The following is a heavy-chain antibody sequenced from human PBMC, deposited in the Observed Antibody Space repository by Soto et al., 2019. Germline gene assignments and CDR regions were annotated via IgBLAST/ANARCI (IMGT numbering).Heavy chain of an antibody. V-gene: IGHV4-59*01. CDR1: GGSISTYY. CDR2: IYYDGST. Sequence: HVQLQESGPGLVKPSETLSLTCTVSGGSISTYYWSWIRQPPGKGLEWIGYIYYDGSTSYNPSLRIRVTISVDTSKNQFTLILSSVTSADTAVYYCARDQLSSGLYGWFDPLGQGTLVTVSS. D-gene: IGHD6-25*01. CDR3: ARDQLSSGLYGWFDP. J-gene: IGHJ5*02.